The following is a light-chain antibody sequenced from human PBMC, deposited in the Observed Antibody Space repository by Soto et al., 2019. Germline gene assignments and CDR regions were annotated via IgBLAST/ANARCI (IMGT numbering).Light chain of an antibody. V-gene: IGKV3-11*01. CDR3: QQRSTWLTWT. CDR2: DAV. CDR1: QSLSSRN. Sequence: ELVLTQSPGTLSLSPGERATLSCRASQSLSSRNLAWYQQKPGQAPRLLIYDAVNRAPGIPARFSGSGSGTDFTLTISSLEPEDFAVYYCQQRSTWLTWTFGQGTKVDIK. J-gene: IGKJ1*01.